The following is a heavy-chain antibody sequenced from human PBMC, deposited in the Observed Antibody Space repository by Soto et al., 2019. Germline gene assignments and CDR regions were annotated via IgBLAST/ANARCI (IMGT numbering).Heavy chain of an antibody. CDR2: ISRTGNTI. CDR1: GFTFRDYY. Sequence: GGSLRLSCAASGFTFRDYYMSWIRQGPGKGLEWVSYISRTGNTIYYAGSVKGRFTISRDAAKNSLYLQMNSLRAEDTAVYYCARARAAMVPSYYGMDVWGQGTTVTVSS. D-gene: IGHD5-18*01. J-gene: IGHJ6*02. CDR3: ARARAAMVPSYYGMDV. V-gene: IGHV3-11*01.